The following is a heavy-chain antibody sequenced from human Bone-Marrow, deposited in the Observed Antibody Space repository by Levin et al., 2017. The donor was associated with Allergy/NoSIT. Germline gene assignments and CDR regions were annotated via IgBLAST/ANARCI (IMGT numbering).Heavy chain of an antibody. Sequence: SETLSLTCTVSGASISSSSYYWGWIRQPPGKGLEWIGSIYYSGSTYYNPSLKSRVTISLDTSKNQFSLKLSSVTAADTAVYYCARAGETDYYDTSGYFDFDSWGQGTLVTVSS. CDR2: IYYSGST. V-gene: IGHV4-39*07. CDR1: GASISSSSYY. J-gene: IGHJ4*02. CDR3: ARAGETDYYDTSGYFDFDS. D-gene: IGHD3-22*01.